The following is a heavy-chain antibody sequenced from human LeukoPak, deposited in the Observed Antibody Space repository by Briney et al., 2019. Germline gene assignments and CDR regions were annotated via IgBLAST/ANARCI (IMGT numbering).Heavy chain of an antibody. CDR1: GGSISSYY. D-gene: IGHD6-13*01. CDR2: IYYSGST. V-gene: IGHV4-59*01. Sequence: PSETLSLTCTVSGGSISSYYWSWIRQPPGKGLEWIGYIYYSGSTNYNPSLRSRVTISVDTSKNQFSLKLSSVTAADTAVYYCARDRYSSSWSLSYYYYGMDVWGQGTTVTVSS. CDR3: ARDRYSSSWSLSYYYYGMDV. J-gene: IGHJ6*02.